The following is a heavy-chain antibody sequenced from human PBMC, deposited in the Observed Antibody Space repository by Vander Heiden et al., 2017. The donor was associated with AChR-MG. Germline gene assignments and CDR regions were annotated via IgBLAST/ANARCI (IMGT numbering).Heavy chain of an antibody. J-gene: IGHJ5*02. V-gene: IGHV2-70*01. Sequence: STSGLCVSWIRQPPGKALEWLALIDWDDDKYYSTSLKTRLTISKDTSKNQVVLTMTNMDPVDTATYYCAWSRYDFWSGNTKTNWFDPWGQGTLVTVSS. CDR1: STSGLC. CDR3: AWSRYDFWSGNTKTNWFDP. CDR2: IDWDDDK. D-gene: IGHD3-3*01.